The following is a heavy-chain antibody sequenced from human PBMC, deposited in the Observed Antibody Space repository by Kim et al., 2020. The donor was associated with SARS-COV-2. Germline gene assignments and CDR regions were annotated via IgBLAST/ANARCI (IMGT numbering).Heavy chain of an antibody. Sequence: GGSLRLSCAASGFTFSTFSMNWVRQAPGKGLQWVASINFNSNYIYYADSVKGRFTISRDNAQKSLYLQMDTLTADDTAVYYCARDRGAIATAAHYFDLWGLGTLVSVSS. V-gene: IGHV3-21*01. CDR1: GFTFSTFS. J-gene: IGHJ4*02. D-gene: IGHD6-25*01. CDR2: INFNSNYI. CDR3: ARDRGAIATAAHYFDL.